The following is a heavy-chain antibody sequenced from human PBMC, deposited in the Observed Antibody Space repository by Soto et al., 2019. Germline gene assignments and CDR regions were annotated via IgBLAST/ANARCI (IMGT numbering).Heavy chain of an antibody. D-gene: IGHD3-3*01. CDR3: ASNYDFWSGYCPY. Sequence: PSETLSLTCTVSGGSISSGDNYWSWIRQSPGKGLEWIGYIYYSGNTYYNPSLKSRVTMSLDTSKSQFSLKLSSVTAADTAIYYCASNYDFWSGYCPYWGQGTLVTVSS. CDR1: GGSISSGDNY. J-gene: IGHJ4*02. CDR2: IYYSGNT. V-gene: IGHV4-30-4*01.